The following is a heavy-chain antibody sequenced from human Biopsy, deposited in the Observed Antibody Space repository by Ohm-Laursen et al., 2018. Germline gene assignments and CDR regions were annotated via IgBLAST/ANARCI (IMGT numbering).Heavy chain of an antibody. CDR1: GGTFSNYG. Sequence: ASVKVSCKAPGGTFSNYGVNWVRQAPGQGLEWMGWISPKSGGTNYAQKFQGNITMTKNTSMSTAYMEMSRLRSDDTAVYYCARDPHGEGRDYGSYFDYWGQGTLVTVSS. V-gene: IGHV1-2*02. D-gene: IGHD4-17*01. J-gene: IGHJ4*02. CDR2: ISPKSGGT. CDR3: ARDPHGEGRDYGSYFDY.